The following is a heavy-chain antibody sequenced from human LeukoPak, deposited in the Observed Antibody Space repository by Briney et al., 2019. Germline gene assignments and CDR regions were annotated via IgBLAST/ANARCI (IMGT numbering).Heavy chain of an antibody. CDR3: ARGDGPQGFDY. CDR1: GFTFSSYG. V-gene: IGHV3-48*01. CDR2: ISSSSSTI. J-gene: IGHJ4*02. D-gene: IGHD5-24*01. Sequence: GGSLRLSCAASGFTFSSYGMHWVRQAPGKGLEWVSYISSSSSTIYYADSVKGRFTISRDNAKNSLYLQMNSLRAEDTAVYYCARGDGPQGFDYWGQGTLVTVSS.